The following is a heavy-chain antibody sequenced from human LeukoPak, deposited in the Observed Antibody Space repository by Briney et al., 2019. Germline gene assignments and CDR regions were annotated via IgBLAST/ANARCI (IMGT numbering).Heavy chain of an antibody. CDR2: INHSGST. J-gene: IGHJ3*02. CDR3: ARFGSAPDAFDI. D-gene: IGHD2-15*01. Sequence: PGGSLRLSCEASEFTFTTYWMSWIRQPPGKGLEWIGEINHSGSTNYNPSLKSRVTISVDTSKNQFSLKLSSVTAADTAVYYCARFGSAPDAFDIWGQGTMVTVSS. V-gene: IGHV4-34*01. CDR1: EFTFTTYW.